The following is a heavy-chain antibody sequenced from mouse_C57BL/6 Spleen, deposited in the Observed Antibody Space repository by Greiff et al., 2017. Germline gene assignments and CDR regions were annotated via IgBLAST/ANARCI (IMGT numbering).Heavy chain of an antibody. CDR1: GYTFTSYW. Sequence: QVQLQQPGAELVKPGASVKLSCKASGYTFTSYWMQWVKQRPGQGLEWIGEIDPSDSYTNYNQKFKGKATLTVDTSSSTAYMQLSSRTSEDSAVYYCARRGGHYGSSPYYFDYWGQGTTLTVSS. CDR2: IDPSDSYT. CDR3: ARRGGHYGSSPYYFDY. D-gene: IGHD1-1*01. J-gene: IGHJ2*01. V-gene: IGHV1-50*01.